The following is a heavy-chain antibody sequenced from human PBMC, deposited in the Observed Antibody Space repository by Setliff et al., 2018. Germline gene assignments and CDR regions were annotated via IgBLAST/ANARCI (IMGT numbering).Heavy chain of an antibody. CDR2: INAGNGNI. D-gene: IGHD1-26*01. Sequence: ASVKVSCKASGDTSTTYAIHWVRQAPGQGLEWMGWINAGNGNIRYSQNFQGRVTITRDASASTAYMELSSLTSEDMAIYYCARGDVYSGSYYHFDYWGQGTLVTVSS. CDR1: GDTSTTYA. CDR3: ARGDVYSGSYYHFDY. J-gene: IGHJ4*02. V-gene: IGHV1-3*01.